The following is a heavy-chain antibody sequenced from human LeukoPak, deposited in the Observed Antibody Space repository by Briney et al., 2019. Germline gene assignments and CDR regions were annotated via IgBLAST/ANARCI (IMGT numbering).Heavy chain of an antibody. Sequence: GGSLRLSCAASGFTFSNAWMSWVRQVPGKGLEWVANIKQDGSEKTYADSVRGRFTIFRDNAKDSVYLQMNSLRAEDSAIYYCAREGFYFFDFWGQGTLVTVSS. J-gene: IGHJ4*01. V-gene: IGHV3-7*01. CDR1: GFTFSNAW. CDR3: AREGFYFFDF. CDR2: IKQDGSEK.